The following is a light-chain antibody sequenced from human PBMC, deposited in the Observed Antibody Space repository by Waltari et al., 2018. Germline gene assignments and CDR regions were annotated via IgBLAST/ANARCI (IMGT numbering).Light chain of an antibody. Sequence: EIVLTQSPATLSLSPGERATLSCRASQSVSSYLALYQQKPGQAPRLLTYDASNRATGIPARFSGSGSGTDFTLTISRLEPEDFAVYYCQQRSNWPTFGQGTRLEIK. CDR3: QQRSNWPT. CDR2: DAS. V-gene: IGKV3-11*01. J-gene: IGKJ5*01. CDR1: QSVSSY.